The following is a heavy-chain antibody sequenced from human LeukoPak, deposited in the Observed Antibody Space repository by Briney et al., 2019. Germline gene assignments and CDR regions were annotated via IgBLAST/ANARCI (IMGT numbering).Heavy chain of an antibody. CDR3: ARDSSDDYDSSGSFDP. CDR2: TYYRSKWYN. J-gene: IGHJ5*02. V-gene: IGHV6-1*01. CDR1: GDSVSSNSAA. Sequence: SQTLSLTCAISGDSVSSNSAALNWIRQSPSRGLEWLVRTYYRSKWYNDYAVSVKSRITINPDTSKNQFSLQLNSVTPEDTAVYYCARDSSDDYDSSGSFDPWGQGTLVTVSS. D-gene: IGHD3-22*01.